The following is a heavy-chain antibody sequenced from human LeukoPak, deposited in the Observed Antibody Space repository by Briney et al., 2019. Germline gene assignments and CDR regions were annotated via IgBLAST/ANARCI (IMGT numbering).Heavy chain of an antibody. CDR3: AKSNYDFWSGYYRYYYYYYYMDV. D-gene: IGHD3-3*01. CDR2: ISWNSGII. CDR1: GFTFADYA. V-gene: IGHV3-9*01. J-gene: IGHJ6*03. Sequence: GGSLRLSCAASGFTFADYATHWVRHGPGKGLEWVSGISWNSGIIGYTDSVEGRFTISRDNAKITLYLQMNSLRAEDTAVYYCAKSNYDFWSGYYRYYYYYYYMDVWGKGTTVTVSS.